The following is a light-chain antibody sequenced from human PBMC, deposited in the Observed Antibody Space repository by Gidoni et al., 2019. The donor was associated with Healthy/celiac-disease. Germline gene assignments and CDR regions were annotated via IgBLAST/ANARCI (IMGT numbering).Light chain of an antibody. CDR2: AAS. V-gene: IGKV1-39*01. CDR1: QSISSY. J-gene: IGKJ3*01. Sequence: DIQMTQSPSSLSASVGDRVTITCRASQSISSYLNWYQQKPGKAPKLLIYAASSLQSGVLSRFSGSGSRTDFTLTISSLQPEDFATYYCQQSYSTFFTFGPGTKVDIK. CDR3: QQSYSTFFT.